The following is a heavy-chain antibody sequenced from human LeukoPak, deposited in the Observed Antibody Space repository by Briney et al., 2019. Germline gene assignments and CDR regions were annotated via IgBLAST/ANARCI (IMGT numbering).Heavy chain of an antibody. D-gene: IGHD2/OR15-2a*01. CDR2: ISDIGSI. V-gene: IGHV4-59*08. CDR3: AGHHPRNTVDF. CDR1: GGSISSYY. J-gene: IGHJ4*02. Sequence: SEILSLTCTVSGGSISSYYWSWIRQPPGKGLEWIAYISDIGSINYNPSLKSRVTISLDTSKNQFSLKLSSVTAAVTAVYYCAGHHPRNTVDFWGQGTLVTVSS.